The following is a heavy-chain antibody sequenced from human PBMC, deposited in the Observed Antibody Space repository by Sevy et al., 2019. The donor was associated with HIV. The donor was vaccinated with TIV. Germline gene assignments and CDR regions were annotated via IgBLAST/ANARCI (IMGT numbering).Heavy chain of an antibody. J-gene: IGHJ6*03. Sequence: ASVKVSCKASGYTFTNYYMHWVRQAPGQGLEWMGIINPSGGGTNYAQNFQGRITMTRDTSTSTVYMELSSLRSEDTAVYYCARVPYYYYYMDVWGKWTTVTVSS. V-gene: IGHV1-46*01. CDR3: ARVPYYYYYMDV. CDR1: GYTFTNYY. CDR2: INPSGGGT.